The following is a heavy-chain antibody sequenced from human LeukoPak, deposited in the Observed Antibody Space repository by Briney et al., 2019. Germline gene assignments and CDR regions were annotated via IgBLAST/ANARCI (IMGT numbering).Heavy chain of an antibody. CDR2: INYGGTT. D-gene: IGHD3-10*01. CDR3: ARYVVSGSGRYYFDY. V-gene: IGHV4-39*01. J-gene: IGHJ4*02. CDR1: GGSISSSNYY. Sequence: SETLSLTCTVSGGSISSSNYYWSWIRQPPGRELEWIASINYGGTTYYHPSLKSRVTISVDTSKNQISLRLSSVTAADTAVYPCARYVVSGSGRYYFDYWGQGSLVTVSS.